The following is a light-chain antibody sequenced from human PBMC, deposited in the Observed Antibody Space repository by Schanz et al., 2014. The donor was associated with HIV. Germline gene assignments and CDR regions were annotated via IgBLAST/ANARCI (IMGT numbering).Light chain of an antibody. J-gene: IGKJ2*01. Sequence: DIQMTQSPSSLSASVGDRVTITCRASQNIDNWLAWYQQKPGKAPNLLIYQASSLKTGVPSRFSGSGSGTEFTLTISSLQPDDFATYYCQQFNSYPYTFGQGTKLEIK. CDR3: QQFNSYPYT. CDR2: QAS. CDR1: QNIDNW. V-gene: IGKV1-5*03.